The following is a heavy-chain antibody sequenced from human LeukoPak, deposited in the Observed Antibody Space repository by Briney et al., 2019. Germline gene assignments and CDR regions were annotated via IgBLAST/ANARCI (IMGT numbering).Heavy chain of an antibody. CDR2: IKSKTDGGTT. Sequence: PGGSLRLSCAASRFTFSNAWMSWVRQAPGKGLEWVGRIKSKTDGGTTDYAAPVKGRFTISRDDSKNTLYLQMNSLKTEDTAVYYCTTQLWDIVVVVAATSFDYWGQGTLVTVSS. CDR1: RFTFSNAW. CDR3: TTQLWDIVVVVAATSFDY. D-gene: IGHD2-15*01. V-gene: IGHV3-15*01. J-gene: IGHJ4*02.